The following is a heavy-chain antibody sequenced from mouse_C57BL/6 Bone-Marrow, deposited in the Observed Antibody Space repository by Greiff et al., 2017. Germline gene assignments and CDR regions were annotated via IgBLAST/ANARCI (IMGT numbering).Heavy chain of an antibody. Sequence: EVQRVESGGGLVQPKGSLKLSCAASGFTFNTYAMHWVRQAPGQGLEWVARIRSKSSNYATYYADSVKDRFTIARDDSQSMLYLQMNNLKTEDTAMYYCVRGLRFLAYWGQGTLVTVSA. V-gene: IGHV10-3*01. CDR2: IRSKSSNYAT. CDR3: VRGLRFLAY. CDR1: GFTFNTYA. J-gene: IGHJ3*01. D-gene: IGHD1-1*01.